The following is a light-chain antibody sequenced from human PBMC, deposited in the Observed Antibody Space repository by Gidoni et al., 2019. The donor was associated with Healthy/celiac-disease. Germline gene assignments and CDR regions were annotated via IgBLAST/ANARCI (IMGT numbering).Light chain of an antibody. CDR2: TND. CDR3: ATWDASLNVYV. Sequence: QSVLTQPPSASGTPGQRVTISCSGSSSNIGRNTVKWYLQVPGTAPKLLIYTNDQRPSGVPDRFSGSKSGTSASLAISGLQSEDEADYYCATWDASLNVYVFGSGTKVTVL. V-gene: IGLV1-44*01. J-gene: IGLJ1*01. CDR1: SSNIGRNT.